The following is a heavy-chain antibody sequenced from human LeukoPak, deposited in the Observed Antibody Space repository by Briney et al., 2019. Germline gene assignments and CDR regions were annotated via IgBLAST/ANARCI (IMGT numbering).Heavy chain of an antibody. V-gene: IGHV3-53*04. CDR2: IYSGGST. D-gene: IGHD6-19*01. Sequence: GGSLRLSCAASGFTVSSNYMSWVRQAPGKGLEWVSVIYSGGSTYYADSVTGRFTISRHNSKNTLYLQMNSLRAEDTAVYYCAREQWLAPYYYYGMDVWGQGTTVTVSS. CDR3: AREQWLAPYYYYGMDV. CDR1: GFTVSSNY. J-gene: IGHJ6*02.